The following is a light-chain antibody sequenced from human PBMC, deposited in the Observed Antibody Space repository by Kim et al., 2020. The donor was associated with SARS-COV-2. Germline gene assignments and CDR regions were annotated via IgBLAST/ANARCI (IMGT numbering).Light chain of an antibody. V-gene: IGLV3-19*01. CDR3: NCRESSAKVV. Sequence: SSELTQDPAVSVALGQTVRITCQGDTLRSYHASWYQQKAAHAPGFVIYGKNNRPSGIPDRFPGSLSGNPASLIITGAHSESEADYYWNCRESSAKVVFGG. CDR1: TLRSYH. J-gene: IGLJ2*01. CDR2: GKN.